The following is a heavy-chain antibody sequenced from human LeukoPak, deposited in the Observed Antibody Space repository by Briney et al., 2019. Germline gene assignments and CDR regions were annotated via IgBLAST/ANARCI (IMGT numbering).Heavy chain of an antibody. V-gene: IGHV3-23*01. CDR2: IIGSSGST. D-gene: IGHD5-12*01. Sequence: GGSLRLSCVASGFSFDNFAMNWVRQAPGKGLEWVSLIIGSSGSTFCADSVKGRFTISRDKSKNTLYLQMNSLRAEDTAVYYCAKGAYDYIEIAYFDYWGQGSLVTVSS. CDR3: AKGAYDYIEIAYFDY. CDR1: GFSFDNFA. J-gene: IGHJ4*02.